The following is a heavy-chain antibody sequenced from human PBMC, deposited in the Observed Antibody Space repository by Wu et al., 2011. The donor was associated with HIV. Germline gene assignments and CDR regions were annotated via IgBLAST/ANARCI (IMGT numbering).Heavy chain of an antibody. CDR3: ARVTPYCSGITCHGGYSPY. D-gene: IGHD2-15*01. V-gene: IGHV1-46*01. CDR1: GYTFTTYY. CDR2: IKPGTGDT. Sequence: VQSGTEVKKPGASVKVSCKTSGYTFTTYYISWVRQVPGQGLEWMGIIKPGTGDTTYAQKFQGRVPLTRDTSTSIVYMDLSSLKFEDTAVYFCARVTPYCSGITCHGGYSPYWGQGTLVTVSS. J-gene: IGHJ4*02.